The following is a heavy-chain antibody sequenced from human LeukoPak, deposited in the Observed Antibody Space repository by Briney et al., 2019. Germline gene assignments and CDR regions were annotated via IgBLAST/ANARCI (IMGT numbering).Heavy chain of an antibody. D-gene: IGHD6-13*01. V-gene: IGHV4-38-2*02. CDR1: GYSISSGYY. J-gene: IGHJ4*02. Sequence: SETLSLTCTVSGYSISSGYYWGWIRQPPGKGLEWIGSIYHSGSTYYNPSLKSRVTISVDTSKNQFSLKLSSVTAADTAVYYCASLGIAAAGLKFDYWGQGTLVTVSS. CDR2: IYHSGST. CDR3: ASLGIAAAGLKFDY.